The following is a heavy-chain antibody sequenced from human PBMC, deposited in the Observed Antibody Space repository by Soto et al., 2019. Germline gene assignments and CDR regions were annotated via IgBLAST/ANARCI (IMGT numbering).Heavy chain of an antibody. V-gene: IGHV4-61*01. CDR1: GGSVSSGSYY. Sequence: PSETLSLTCTVSGGSVSSGSYYWSWIRQPPGKGLEWTGYIYYSGSTNYNPSLKSRVTISVDTSKNQFSLKRSSVTAADTAVYYCAREVGYYGSGSYYPRSPHWFDPWGQGTLVTVSS. D-gene: IGHD3-10*01. J-gene: IGHJ5*02. CDR2: IYYSGST. CDR3: AREVGYYGSGSYYPRSPHWFDP.